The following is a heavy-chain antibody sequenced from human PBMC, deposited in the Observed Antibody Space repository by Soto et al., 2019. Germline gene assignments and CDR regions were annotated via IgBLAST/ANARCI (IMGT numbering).Heavy chain of an antibody. CDR2: IDPSDSYT. D-gene: IGHD2-2*02. CDR3: ASLHPEKMDIVVVPAAIRVGYGMDV. CDR1: GYSFTSYW. J-gene: IGHJ6*02. Sequence: GESLKIRYKGSGYSFTSYWIGWVRQMPGKGLEWMGRIDPSDSYTNYSPSFQGHVTISADKSISTAYLQWSSLKASDTAMYYCASLHPEKMDIVVVPAAIRVGYGMDVWGQGTTVTVSS. V-gene: IGHV5-10-1*01.